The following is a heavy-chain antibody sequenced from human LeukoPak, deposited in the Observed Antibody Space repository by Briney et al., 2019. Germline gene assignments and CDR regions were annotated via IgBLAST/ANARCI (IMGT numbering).Heavy chain of an antibody. CDR3: ARRYYYNLGSFPFDF. CDR2: INNSGTT. D-gene: IGHD3-10*01. Sequence: SETLSLTCAVSGGPFSGYFWSWVRQSSGKGLEWVGEINNSGTTNYNPSLNSRVTISEDTSKNQFYLNLSSVTAADTAVYYCARRYYYNLGSFPFDFWGQGTLVTVSS. V-gene: IGHV4-34*01. J-gene: IGHJ4*02. CDR1: GGPFSGYF.